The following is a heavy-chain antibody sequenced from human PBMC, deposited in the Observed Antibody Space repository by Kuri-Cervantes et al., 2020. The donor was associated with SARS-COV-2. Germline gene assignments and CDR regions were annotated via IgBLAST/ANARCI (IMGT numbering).Heavy chain of an antibody. V-gene: IGHV3-43D*03. CDR3: AKDTGRSGYSYGLGFDY. Sequence: GGSLRLSCAASGFTFDDYAMHWVRQAPGKGLEWVSLISWDGGSTYYADSVKGRFTISRDNSKNSLYLQMNSLRAEDTALYYCAKDTGRSGYSYGLGFDYRGQGTLVTVSS. CDR2: ISWDGGST. J-gene: IGHJ4*02. D-gene: IGHD5-18*01. CDR1: GFTFDDYA.